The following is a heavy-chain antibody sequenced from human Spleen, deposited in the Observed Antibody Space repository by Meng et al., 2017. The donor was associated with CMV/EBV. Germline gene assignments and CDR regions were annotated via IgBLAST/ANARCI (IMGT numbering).Heavy chain of an antibody. CDR1: GFTFSDYY. CDR2: ISTGGSTI. CDR3: AGRRESGVVIRNWLDP. Sequence: GESLKIPCAASGFTFSDYYMNWIRQAPGKGLEWVSVISTGGSTIYYADSVQGRFTISRDNAKNSLYLQLNSLRAEDTAVYYCAGRRESGVVIRNWLDPWGQGTLVTVSS. V-gene: IGHV3-11*01. J-gene: IGHJ5*02. D-gene: IGHD3-3*01.